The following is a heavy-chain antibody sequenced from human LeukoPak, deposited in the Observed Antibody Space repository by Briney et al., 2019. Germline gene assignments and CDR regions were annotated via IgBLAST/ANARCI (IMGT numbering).Heavy chain of an antibody. V-gene: IGHV3-30*03. CDR3: ASPRAPVTRISSFDI. CDR2: ISFHGTDS. D-gene: IGHD4-17*01. J-gene: IGHJ3*02. CDR1: GFIFSSYW. Sequence: GGSLRLSCAASGFIFSSYWMHWVRQAPGKGLEWVAVISFHGTDSFYADSVKGRFTISRDNSKNTLYLQMSSLRADDTAVYYCASPRAPVTRISSFDIWGQGTMVTVSS.